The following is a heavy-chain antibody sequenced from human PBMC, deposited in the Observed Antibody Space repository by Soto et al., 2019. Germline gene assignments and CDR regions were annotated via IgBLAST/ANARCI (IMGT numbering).Heavy chain of an antibody. Sequence: GGSLRLSCAASGFTFSNSGIHWVRQAPDKGLEWVAFISFDGSNKNYADSVKGRFTISRDNSKNTLYLQMNSLRAEDTAIYYCAKSTWFDPWGQGTLVTLSS. CDR1: GFTFSNSG. CDR2: ISFDGSNK. V-gene: IGHV3-30*18. CDR3: AKSTWFDP. J-gene: IGHJ5*02.